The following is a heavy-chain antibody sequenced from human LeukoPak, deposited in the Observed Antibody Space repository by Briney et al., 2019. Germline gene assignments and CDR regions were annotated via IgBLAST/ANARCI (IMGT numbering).Heavy chain of an antibody. Sequence: GGSLRLSCVASRITFSSYAMSWVRQAPGKGLEWISTIGVGGDAVYYADSVRGRFSMSRDNSKNTLYLQLRSLRADDSGLYYCAKVLYSTGWSDSWGQGTLVTVSS. V-gene: IGHV3-23*01. D-gene: IGHD2-8*02. CDR3: AKVLYSTGWSDS. CDR2: IGVGGDAV. CDR1: RITFSSYA. J-gene: IGHJ5*01.